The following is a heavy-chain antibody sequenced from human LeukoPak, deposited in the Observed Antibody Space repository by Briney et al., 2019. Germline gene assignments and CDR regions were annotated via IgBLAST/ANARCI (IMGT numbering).Heavy chain of an antibody. CDR2: IRSKANSYAT. V-gene: IGHV3-73*01. CDR1: GFTFSGSA. CDR3: TGQLWLPPYYYYGMDV. Sequence: GGSLRLSCAASGFTFSGSAMHWVRQASGKGLEWVGRIRSKANSYATAYAASVKGRFTISRDDSKNTAYLQMNSLKTEDTAVYYCTGQLWLPPYYYYGMDVWGQGTTVTVSS. D-gene: IGHD6-19*01. J-gene: IGHJ6*02.